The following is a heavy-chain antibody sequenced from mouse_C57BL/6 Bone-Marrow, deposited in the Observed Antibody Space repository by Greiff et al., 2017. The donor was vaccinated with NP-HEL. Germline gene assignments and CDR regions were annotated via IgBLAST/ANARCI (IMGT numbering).Heavy chain of an antibody. D-gene: IGHD1-1*01. CDR2: IRLKSDNYAT. Sequence: EVHLVESGGGLVQPGGSMKLSCVASGFTFSNYWMNWVRQSPEKGLEWVAQIRLKSDNYATHYAESVKGRFTISRDDSKSSVYLQMNNLRAEDTGIYYCTAPYYYGSSSFDYWGQGTTLTVSS. J-gene: IGHJ2*01. CDR1: GFTFSNYW. CDR3: TAPYYYGSSSFDY. V-gene: IGHV6-3*01.